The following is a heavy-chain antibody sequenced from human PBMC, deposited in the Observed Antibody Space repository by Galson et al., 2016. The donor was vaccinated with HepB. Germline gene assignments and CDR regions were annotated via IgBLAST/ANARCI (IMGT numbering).Heavy chain of an antibody. CDR3: ATVRYYYGSEF. CDR1: GGSINSYY. CDR2: VYYDGSS. Sequence: LSLTCTVSGGSINSYYWSWVRQPPGKGLEWLGYVYYDGSSNYNPSLKSRVTISLDTSKSQFSLKLTSLTAADTAVYYCATVRYYYGSEFWGQGTLVTVSS. D-gene: IGHD3-10*01. V-gene: IGHV4-59*01. J-gene: IGHJ4*02.